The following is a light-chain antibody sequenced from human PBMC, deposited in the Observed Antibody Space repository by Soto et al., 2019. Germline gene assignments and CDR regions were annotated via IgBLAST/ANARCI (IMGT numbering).Light chain of an antibody. CDR3: SSYTTIRTLYV. CDR2: EVS. CDR1: NSDVGGYNY. Sequence: QSVLTQPASVSGSPGQSITISCTGANSDVGGYNYVSWYQQHPGKAPELMIYEVSHRPSGVSNRFSGSKSDNTASLNISGLQAAEQADYYCSSYTTIRTLYVFGTGTKVTVL. V-gene: IGLV2-14*01. J-gene: IGLJ1*01.